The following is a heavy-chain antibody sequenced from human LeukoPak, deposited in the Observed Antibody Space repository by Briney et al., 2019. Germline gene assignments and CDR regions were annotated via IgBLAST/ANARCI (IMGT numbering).Heavy chain of an antibody. D-gene: IGHD4-17*01. Sequence: GGSLRLSCVASGFTFSTHWMTWVRQAPGKGLEWVANMKGDESEIHYVDSVKGRFTISRDNAKNSLYLQMNSLRAEDTALYYCAKVGGDGGGYHYYFDYWGQGTLVTVSS. CDR1: GFTFSTHW. J-gene: IGHJ4*02. V-gene: IGHV3-7*03. CDR3: AKVGGDGGGYHYYFDY. CDR2: MKGDESEI.